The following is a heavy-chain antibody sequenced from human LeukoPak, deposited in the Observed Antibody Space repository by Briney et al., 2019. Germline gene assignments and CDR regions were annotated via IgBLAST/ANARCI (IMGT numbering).Heavy chain of an antibody. CDR2: ISYDGSNK. CDR1: GFTFSNYA. D-gene: IGHD5-18*01. Sequence: GGSLRLSCAASGFTFSNYAMHWVRQAPGKGLEWAAVISYDGSNKYYADSVKGRFPISRDNSKTTLYLQMNSLRAADTAVYYCARTVDTAMLTRGGNPDYWGQGTLVTVSS. CDR3: ARTVDTAMLTRGGNPDY. J-gene: IGHJ4*02. V-gene: IGHV3-30*04.